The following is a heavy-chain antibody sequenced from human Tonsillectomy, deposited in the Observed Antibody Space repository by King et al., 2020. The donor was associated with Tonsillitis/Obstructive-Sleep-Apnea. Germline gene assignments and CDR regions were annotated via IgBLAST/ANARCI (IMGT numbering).Heavy chain of an antibody. V-gene: IGHV3-23*04. CDR3: ARTPYGSGTYFYFDY. Sequence: VQLVESGGGSVQPGGFLRLSCAASGFTFSSHAMSWVRQAPGKGLEWVSGMSGSGGSTYYADSVKGRFTISRDNSKNTLYLHMKSVRSEDTAVYYCARTPYGSGTYFYFDYWGQGTLVIVSS. CDR1: GFTFSSHA. J-gene: IGHJ4*02. D-gene: IGHD3-10*01. CDR2: MSGSGGST.